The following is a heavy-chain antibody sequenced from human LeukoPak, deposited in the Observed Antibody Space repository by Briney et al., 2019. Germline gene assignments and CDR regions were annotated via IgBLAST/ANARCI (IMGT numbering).Heavy chain of an antibody. V-gene: IGHV4-59*08. J-gene: IGHJ4*02. CDR2: IYYGGST. Sequence: PSETLSLTCTVSGGFIRSYYWRWIRQPPRKGLEWIGYIYYGGSTNYNPTHKSRVDISDDPSKNQFSKKLSSVTPENTSVYYCARLHRFYYSSGSYSYYFDYWDQGTVVTVSS. D-gene: IGHD3-10*01. CDR3: ARLHRFYYSSGSYSYYFDY. CDR1: GGFIRSYY.